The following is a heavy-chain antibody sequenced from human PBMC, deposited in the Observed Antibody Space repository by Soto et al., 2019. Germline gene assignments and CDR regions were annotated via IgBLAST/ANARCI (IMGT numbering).Heavy chain of an antibody. CDR3: ARGGGVTATFDY. V-gene: IGHV4-61*01. D-gene: IGHD5-18*01. Sequence: SETLSLTCSVSGGSVSSGSYYWSCVRRPPGKGLEWIGYIYNTGSTNYNPSLKSRVTMSVDTSKNQFSLKLTSVTAADTAVYYCARGGGVTATFDYWGRGTLVTVSS. CDR2: IYNTGST. J-gene: IGHJ4*02. CDR1: GGSVSSGSYY.